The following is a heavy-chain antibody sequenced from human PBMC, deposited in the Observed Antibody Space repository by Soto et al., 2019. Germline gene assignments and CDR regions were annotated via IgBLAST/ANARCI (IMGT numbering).Heavy chain of an antibody. D-gene: IGHD3-10*01. CDR3: ARASLLWFGESPYYYGMDV. Sequence: ASVKVSCKASGYTFTSYAMHWVRQAPGQRLEWMGWINAGNGNTKYSQKFQGRVTITRDTSASTAYMELSSLRSEDTAVYYCARASLLWFGESPYYYGMDVWGQGTTVTVSS. J-gene: IGHJ6*02. V-gene: IGHV1-3*01. CDR1: GYTFTSYA. CDR2: INAGNGNT.